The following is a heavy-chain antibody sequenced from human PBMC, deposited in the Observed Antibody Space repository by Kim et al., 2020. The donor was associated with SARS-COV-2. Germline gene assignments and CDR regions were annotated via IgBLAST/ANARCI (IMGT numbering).Heavy chain of an antibody. Sequence: GGSLRLSCAASGFTFSSYAMHWVRQAPGKGLEWVAVISYDGSNKYYADSVKGRFTISRDNSKNTLYLQMNSLRAEDTAVYYCAREVGIRGGFDYWGQGTLVTVSS. CDR1: GFTFSSYA. J-gene: IGHJ4*02. D-gene: IGHD1-26*01. CDR2: ISYDGSNK. V-gene: IGHV3-30*04. CDR3: AREVGIRGGFDY.